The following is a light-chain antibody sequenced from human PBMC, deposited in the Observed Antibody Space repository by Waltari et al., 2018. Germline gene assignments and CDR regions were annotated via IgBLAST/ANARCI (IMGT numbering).Light chain of an antibody. CDR3: NSYAGSSSWV. J-gene: IGLJ3*02. Sequence: QSALTQPASVSGSPGQSITISCTGTSRDVGFYNYVSWYQQHPGKAPKLMIYAVFERPAGVSNRFSGSKSGNTASLTISGLQAEDEANYYCNSYAGSSSWVFGGGTKLTVL. CDR1: SRDVGFYNY. V-gene: IGLV2-14*03. CDR2: AVF.